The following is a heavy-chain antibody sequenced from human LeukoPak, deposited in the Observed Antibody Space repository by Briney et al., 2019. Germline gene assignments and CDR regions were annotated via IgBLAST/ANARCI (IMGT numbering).Heavy chain of an antibody. CDR1: GFTFSSYG. J-gene: IGHJ4*02. CDR2: ISYDGSNK. V-gene: IGHV3-30*18. Sequence: GGSLRLSCAASGFTFSSYGMHWVRQAPGKGLEWVAVISYDGSNKYYADSVKGRFTISRDNSKNTLYLQMNSLRAEDTAVYYCAKDSPDYGGPGYFDYWGQGTLVTVSS. D-gene: IGHD4-23*01. CDR3: AKDSPDYGGPGYFDY.